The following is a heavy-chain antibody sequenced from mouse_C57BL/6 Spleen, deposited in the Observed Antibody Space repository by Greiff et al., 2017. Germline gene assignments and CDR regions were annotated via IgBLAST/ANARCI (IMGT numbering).Heavy chain of an antibody. D-gene: IGHD4-1*01. V-gene: IGHV1-64*01. J-gene: IGHJ1*03. CDR1: GYTFTSYW. Sequence: VQLQQPGAELVKPGASVKLSCKASGYTFTSYWMHWVKQRPGQGLEWIGMIHPNSGSTNYNEKFKSKATLTVDKSSSTAYMQLSSLTSEDSAVYYCARADWDVRYFDVWGTGTTVTVSS. CDR2: IHPNSGST. CDR3: ARADWDVRYFDV.